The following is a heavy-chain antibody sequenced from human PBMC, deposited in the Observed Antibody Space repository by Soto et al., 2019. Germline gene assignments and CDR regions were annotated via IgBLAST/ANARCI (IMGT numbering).Heavy chain of an antibody. V-gene: IGHV3-23*01. Sequence: GGSLRLSCAASGFTFSSYAMSWVRQAPGKGLEWVSAISGSGGSTYYADSVKGRFTISRDNSKNTLYLQMNSLRAEDTAVYYCAKDLEIGYSSSWYLGVDYWGQGTLVTVSS. J-gene: IGHJ4*02. CDR3: AKDLEIGYSSSWYLGVDY. CDR1: GFTFSSYA. D-gene: IGHD6-13*01. CDR2: ISGSGGST.